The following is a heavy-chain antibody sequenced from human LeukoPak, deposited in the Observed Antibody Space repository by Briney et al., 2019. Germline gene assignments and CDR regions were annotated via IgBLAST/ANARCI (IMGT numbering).Heavy chain of an antibody. CDR1: GGTFSSYA. CDR3: ARDIPHYDSSGPLLS. D-gene: IGHD3-22*01. Sequence: SVKVSCKASGGTFSSYAISWVRQAPGQGLEWMGGIIPIFGTANYAQKFQGRVTITTDDSTSTAYMELSSLRSEDTAVYYCARDIPHYDSSGPLLSWGQGTLVTVSS. J-gene: IGHJ4*02. V-gene: IGHV1-69*05. CDR2: IIPIFGTA.